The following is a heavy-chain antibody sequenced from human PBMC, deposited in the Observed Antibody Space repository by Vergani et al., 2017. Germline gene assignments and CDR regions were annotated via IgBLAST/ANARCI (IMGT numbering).Heavy chain of an antibody. V-gene: IGHV4-39*07. Sequence: QLQLQESGPGLVKPSETLSLTCTVSGGSLSSSSYYWGWIRQPPGKGLEWIGSIYYSGSTYYNPSLKSRVTISVDTSKNQFSLKLSSVTAADTAVYYCARERWIRLWFRSDAFDIWGQGTMVTVSS. CDR1: GGSLSSSSYY. CDR3: ARERWIRLWFRSDAFDI. D-gene: IGHD5-18*01. J-gene: IGHJ3*02. CDR2: IYYSGST.